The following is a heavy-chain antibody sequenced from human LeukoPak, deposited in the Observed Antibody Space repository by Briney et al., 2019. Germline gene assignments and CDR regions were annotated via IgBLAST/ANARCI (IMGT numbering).Heavy chain of an antibody. CDR1: GGSFSGYY. Sequence: PSETLSLTCAVYGGSFSGYYWSWIRQPPGKGLEWIGEINHSGSTNYNPSLKSRVTISVDTSKNQFSLKLSSVTATDTAVYYCARGPRRDYVWGSYRPYYFDYWGQGTLVTVSS. CDR3: ARGPRRDYVWGSYRPYYFDY. CDR2: INHSGST. V-gene: IGHV4-34*01. J-gene: IGHJ4*02. D-gene: IGHD3-16*02.